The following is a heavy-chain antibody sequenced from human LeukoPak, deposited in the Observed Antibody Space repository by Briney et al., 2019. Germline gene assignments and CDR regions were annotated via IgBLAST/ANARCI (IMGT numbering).Heavy chain of an antibody. CDR1: GFTFSSYA. J-gene: IGHJ5*02. D-gene: IGHD2-2*01. V-gene: IGHV3-23*01. Sequence: GGSLRLSCAASGFTFSSYAMSWVPQAPGKGLEWVSAISGSGGSTYYADSVKGRFTISRDNSKNTLYLQMNSLRAEDTAVYYCATFKIIVVVPAARHNWFDPWGQGTLVTVSS. CDR3: ATFKIIVVVPAARHNWFDP. CDR2: ISGSGGST.